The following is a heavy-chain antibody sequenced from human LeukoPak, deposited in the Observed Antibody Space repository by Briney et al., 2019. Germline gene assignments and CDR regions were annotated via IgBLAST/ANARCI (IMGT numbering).Heavy chain of an antibody. CDR2: INPNSGGT. D-gene: IGHD3-10*01. CDR3: ARVNYYGSGSPADYYSMDV. CDR1: GYTFTGYY. Sequence: ASVKVSCKASGYTFTGYYMHWVRQAPGQGLEWMGWINPNSGGTNYAQKFQGWVTMTRDTSISTAYMELSRLRSDDTAVYYCARVNYYGSGSPADYYSMDVWGKGTTVTVSS. V-gene: IGHV1-2*04. J-gene: IGHJ6*04.